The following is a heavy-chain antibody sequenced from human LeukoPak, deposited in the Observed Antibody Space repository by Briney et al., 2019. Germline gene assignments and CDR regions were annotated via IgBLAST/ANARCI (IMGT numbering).Heavy chain of an antibody. J-gene: IGHJ4*02. CDR2: IYHSGST. CDR1: GYSITTGYY. CDR3: ARQGLLSIDY. Sequence: SETLSLTCTVFGYSITTGYYWGWIRQPPGKGLEWIGSIYHSGSTFYNPSLKSRVTMSVDTSKNQFSLKLSSVTAADTAVYYCARQGLLSIDYWGQGTLVTVSS. V-gene: IGHV4-38-2*02.